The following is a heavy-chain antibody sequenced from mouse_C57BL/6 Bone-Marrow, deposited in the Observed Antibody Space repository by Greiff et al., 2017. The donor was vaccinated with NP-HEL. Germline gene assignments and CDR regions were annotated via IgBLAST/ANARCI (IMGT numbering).Heavy chain of an antibody. CDR1: GFNFTDYY. CDR2: IRNKANGYKT. CDR3: ASPYGSSPWFAY. D-gene: IGHD1-1*01. J-gene: IGHJ3*01. Sequence: EVQVVESGGGLVQPGGSLSLSCAASGFNFTDYYMSWVRQPPGKALEWLGFIRNKANGYKTAYSASVKGRFTISRDNSQSILYLQRNALRAEDSATYCGASPYGSSPWFAYWGQGTLVTVSA. V-gene: IGHV7-3*01.